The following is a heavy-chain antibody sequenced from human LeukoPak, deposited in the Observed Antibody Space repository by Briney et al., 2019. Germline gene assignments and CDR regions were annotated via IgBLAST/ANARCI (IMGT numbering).Heavy chain of an antibody. V-gene: IGHV5-51*01. Sequence: GESLKISCKGSGYSFTNYWIGWVRQMPGKGLEGMGIIYPGDSDTTYSPSFQGQVPISADKSISAAYLQWSSLKASDTAMYYCARRGNSAYAYWGQGTLVTVSS. J-gene: IGHJ4*02. CDR2: IYPGDSDT. CDR1: GYSFTNYW. D-gene: IGHD5-12*01. CDR3: ARRGNSAYAY.